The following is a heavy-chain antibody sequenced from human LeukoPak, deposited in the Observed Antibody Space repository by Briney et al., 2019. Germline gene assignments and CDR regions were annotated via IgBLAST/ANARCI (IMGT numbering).Heavy chain of an antibody. CDR3: ARSQRAITIFGVVIKYGMDV. D-gene: IGHD3-3*01. CDR1: GFTFSSYS. J-gene: IGHJ6*02. Sequence: PGGSLRLSCAASGFTFSSYSMNCVRQAPGKGLEWVSSISSSSSYIYYADSVKGRFTISRDNAKNSLYLQMNSLRAEDTAVYYCARSQRAITIFGVVIKYGMDVWGQGTTVTVSS. V-gene: IGHV3-21*01. CDR2: ISSSSSYI.